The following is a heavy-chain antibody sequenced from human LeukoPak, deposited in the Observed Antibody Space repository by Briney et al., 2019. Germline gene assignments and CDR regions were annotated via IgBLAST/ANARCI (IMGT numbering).Heavy chain of an antibody. J-gene: IGHJ4*02. Sequence: PGGSLRLSCAAPGFTFDDHAMHWVRQAPGKDLEWVSGISWNRGNIGYADSVKGRFAISRDSAKNSLYLQMNSLRAEDMALYYCAKGYSYDMTYYFDYWGQGTLVTVSS. D-gene: IGHD5-18*01. V-gene: IGHV3-9*03. CDR3: AKGYSYDMTYYFDY. CDR1: GFTFDDHA. CDR2: ISWNRGNI.